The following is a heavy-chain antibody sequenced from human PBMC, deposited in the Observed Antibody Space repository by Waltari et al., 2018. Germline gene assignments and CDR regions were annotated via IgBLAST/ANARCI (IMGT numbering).Heavy chain of an antibody. CDR1: GYTFTGYY. CDR2: INPNSGGT. D-gene: IGHD5-12*01. CDR3: ARDFRDGYNKEYYYYYMDV. J-gene: IGHJ6*03. V-gene: IGHV1-2*06. Sequence: QVQLVQSGAEVKKPGASVKVSCKASGYTFTGYYMHWVRQAPGQGLEWMGRINPNSGGTNYAQKFQGRVTMTRDTSISTAYMELSRLRSDDTAVYYCARDFRDGYNKEYYYYYMDVWGKGTTVTVSS.